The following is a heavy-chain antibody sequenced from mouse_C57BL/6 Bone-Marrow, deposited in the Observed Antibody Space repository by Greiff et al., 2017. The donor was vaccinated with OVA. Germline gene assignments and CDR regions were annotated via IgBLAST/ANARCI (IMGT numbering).Heavy chain of an antibody. CDR3: ARETIYDGYYYYAMDD. J-gene: IGHJ4*01. CDR2: IYPGGGYT. CDR1: GYTFTNYW. V-gene: IGHV1-63*01. Sequence: QVQLQQSGAELVRPGTSVKMSCKASGYTFTNYWIGWAKQRPGHGLEWIGDIYPGGGYTNYNEKFKGKATLTADKSSSTAYMQFSSLTSEDSAIYYCARETIYDGYYYYAMDDWGQGTSVTVSS. D-gene: IGHD2-3*01.